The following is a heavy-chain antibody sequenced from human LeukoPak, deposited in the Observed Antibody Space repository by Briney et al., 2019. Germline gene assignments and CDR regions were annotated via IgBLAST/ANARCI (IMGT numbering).Heavy chain of an antibody. J-gene: IGHJ4*02. CDR2: IYPGDSDT. D-gene: IGHD3-3*01. Sequence: GESLKISCKGSGYSFTSYWIDWVRQMPGKGLEWMGIIYPGDSDTRYSPSFQGQVTISADKSISTPYLQWSSLKASDTAMYYCARTGFWSGYYTVNFDYWGQGTLVTVSS. CDR3: ARTGFWSGYYTVNFDY. V-gene: IGHV5-51*01. CDR1: GYSFTSYW.